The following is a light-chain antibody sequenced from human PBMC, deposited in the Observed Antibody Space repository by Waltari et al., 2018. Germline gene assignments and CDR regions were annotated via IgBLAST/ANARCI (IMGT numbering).Light chain of an antibody. V-gene: IGLV7-46*01. CDR2: ATS. Sequence: QAVVTQEPSLTVSPGGTVTLTFASSPGPVPRGHYPYWFQQKPGQAPRTLIYATSNKHSWTPVRFSGSLLGGKAALTLSGAQPEDEADYYCLISFGGAEEIFGGGTKLTVL. CDR1: PGPVPRGHY. CDR3: LISFGGAEEI. J-gene: IGLJ2*01.